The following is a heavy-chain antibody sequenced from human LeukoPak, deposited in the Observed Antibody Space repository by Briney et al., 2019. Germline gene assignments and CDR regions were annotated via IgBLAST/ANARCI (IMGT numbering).Heavy chain of an antibody. V-gene: IGHV3-33*08. CDR2: IWYDGSNK. CDR1: GFTFSSYG. D-gene: IGHD6-19*01. J-gene: IGHJ4*02. CDR3: ARDGSSGWYWVDY. Sequence: GGSLRLSCAASGFTFSSYGMHWVRQAPGKGLEWVAVIWYDGSNKYYADSVKGRFTISRDNSKNTLYLQMDSLRAEDTAVYYCARDGSSGWYWVDYWGQGTLVTVSS.